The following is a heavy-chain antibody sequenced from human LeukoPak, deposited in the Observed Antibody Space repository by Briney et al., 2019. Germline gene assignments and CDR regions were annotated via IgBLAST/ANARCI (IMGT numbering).Heavy chain of an antibody. V-gene: IGHV1-8*01. CDR3: ARSVDTAMDYYYYGMDV. CDR2: TNPNSGNT. D-gene: IGHD5-18*01. J-gene: IGHJ6*02. CDR1: RYTFTSYD. Sequence: GSVKVSCNASRYTFTSYDINWVRQATGQGLEWMGWTNPNSGNTGYAQKFQRRVTMTRNTSISTAYMELSSLRSEDTAVYYCARSVDTAMDYYYYGMDVWGQGTTVSVSS.